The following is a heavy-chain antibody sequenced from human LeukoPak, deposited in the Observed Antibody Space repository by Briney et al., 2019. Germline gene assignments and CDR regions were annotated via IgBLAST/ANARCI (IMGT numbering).Heavy chain of an antibody. CDR3: ARNPRDRGYYYGSGGGGTFDY. CDR1: GGSISSSSYY. V-gene: IGHV4-39*07. CDR2: IYYSGST. D-gene: IGHD3-10*01. J-gene: IGHJ4*02. Sequence: SETLSLTCTVSGGSISSSSYYWGWIRQPPGKGLEWIGSIYYSGSTYYNPSLKSRVTISVDTSKNQFSLKLSSVTAADTAVYYWARNPRDRGYYYGSGGGGTFDYWGQGTLVTVSS.